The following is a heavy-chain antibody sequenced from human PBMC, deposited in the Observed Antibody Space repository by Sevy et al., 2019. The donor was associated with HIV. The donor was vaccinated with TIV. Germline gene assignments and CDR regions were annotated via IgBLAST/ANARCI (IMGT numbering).Heavy chain of an antibody. CDR3: ARDSRPYYYDSSGYFYYYYYGMDV. CDR2: ISSSSSYI. V-gene: IGHV3-21*01. Sequence: GGSLRLSCAASGFTFSSYSMNWVRQAPGKGLEWVSSISSSSSYIYYADSVKGRFTISRDNAKNSLYLQMNSLRAEDTAVYYCARDSRPYYYDSSGYFYYYYYGMDVWGQWTTVTVSS. CDR1: GFTFSSYS. D-gene: IGHD3-22*01. J-gene: IGHJ6*02.